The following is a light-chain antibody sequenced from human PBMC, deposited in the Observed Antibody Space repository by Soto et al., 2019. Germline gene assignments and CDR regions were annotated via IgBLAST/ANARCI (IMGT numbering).Light chain of an antibody. CDR1: QSVSSN. Sequence: EIVMTQSPATLSVSRGERATLSCRASQSVSSNLAWYQQKPGQAPRLLIYGASTRATGIPARFSGSGSGTEFTLTISSLQSEDFAVYYCQQYNNWPGFTFGPGTKVDIK. J-gene: IGKJ3*01. CDR3: QQYNNWPGFT. CDR2: GAS. V-gene: IGKV3-15*01.